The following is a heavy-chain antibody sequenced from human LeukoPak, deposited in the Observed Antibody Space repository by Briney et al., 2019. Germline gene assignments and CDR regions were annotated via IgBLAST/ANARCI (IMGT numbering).Heavy chain of an antibody. CDR2: IYSSGAT. V-gene: IGHV4-59*08. CDR1: DDSISMYY. D-gene: IGHD5-24*01. J-gene: IGHJ2*01. CDR3: VRLKMRAYFAL. Sequence: SETLSLTCTVSDDSISMYYWSWIRQPPGKGPEWVAYIYSSGATIYNPSLRSRVSISLDTSNSPFSLKLNSITVADTALYYCVRLKMRAYFALWGRGTLVTVSS.